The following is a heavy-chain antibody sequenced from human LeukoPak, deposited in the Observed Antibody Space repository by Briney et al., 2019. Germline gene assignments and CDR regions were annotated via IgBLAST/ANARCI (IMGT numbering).Heavy chain of an antibody. V-gene: IGHV4-30-2*01. Sequence: SETLSLTCTVSGGSISSGGYYWNWIRQPPGKGLEWIGYIYQGGSTYYNPSLKSRVTISVDRSKNQFSLKLSSVTAADTAVYYCARDNNWNDNYWGQGTLVTVSS. J-gene: IGHJ4*02. CDR1: GGSISSGGYY. CDR2: IYQGGST. D-gene: IGHD1-1*01. CDR3: ARDNNWNDNY.